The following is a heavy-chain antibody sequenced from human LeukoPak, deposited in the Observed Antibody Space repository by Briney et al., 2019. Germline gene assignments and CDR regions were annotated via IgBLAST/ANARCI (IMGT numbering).Heavy chain of an antibody. Sequence: PGGSLRLSCAASGFTVSSNYMSWVRQAPGKGLEWVSVIYSGGSTYYADSVKGRFTISRDNSKNTLYLQMNSLRAEDTAVYYCATRDVVVTARLYTDYYGMDVWGQGTTVTVSS. D-gene: IGHD2-21*02. J-gene: IGHJ6*02. CDR1: GFTVSSNY. CDR3: ATRDVVVTARLYTDYYGMDV. CDR2: IYSGGST. V-gene: IGHV3-66*01.